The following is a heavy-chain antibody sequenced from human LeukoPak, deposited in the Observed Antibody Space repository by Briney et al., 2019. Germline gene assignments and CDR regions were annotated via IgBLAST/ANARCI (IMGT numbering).Heavy chain of an antibody. CDR3: VRDMRHYRQDDSSGYYYNFEC. CDR1: GYIFTSYG. Sequence: GASVKVSCKTSGYIFTSYGISWVREAPGKGLEWMGWISVHNGYTRYAQKFQGRVTMTTDTSTSTAYMDLRSLRSDDTAVYYCVRDMRHYRQDDSSGYYYNFECWGQGTLVSVSS. V-gene: IGHV1-18*01. D-gene: IGHD3-22*01. J-gene: IGHJ4*02. CDR2: ISVHNGYT.